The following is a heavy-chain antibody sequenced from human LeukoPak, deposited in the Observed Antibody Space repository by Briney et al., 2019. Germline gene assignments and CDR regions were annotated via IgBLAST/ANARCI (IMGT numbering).Heavy chain of an antibody. CDR2: IYSGGST. Sequence: GRSLRLSCAASAFTVSSDDMSCVRQAPGKGLELVSVIYSGGSTYYADSVKGRFGITRDNSKTTLYLQMNSLRAEDTAVYYCARDIRGSYYQYDYWGQGTLVTVSS. J-gene: IGHJ4*02. D-gene: IGHD1-26*01. CDR1: AFTVSSDD. CDR3: ARDIRGSYYQYDY. V-gene: IGHV3-66*01.